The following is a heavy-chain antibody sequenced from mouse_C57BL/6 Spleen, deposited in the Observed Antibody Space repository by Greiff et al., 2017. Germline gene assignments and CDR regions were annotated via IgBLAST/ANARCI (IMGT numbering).Heavy chain of an antibody. Sequence: EVQLQQSGPGLVKPSQSLSLTCPVTGYSITSGYYWNWIRQFPGNKLEWMGYIRYDGSNNYNPSLKNPTSFTRDTSKNQCFLKLNAVTTEDAATDYCARVISTVAPFAYWGQGTLVTVSA. D-gene: IGHD1-1*01. CDR2: IRYDGSN. CDR1: GYSITSGYY. J-gene: IGHJ3*01. V-gene: IGHV3-6*01. CDR3: ARVISTVAPFAY.